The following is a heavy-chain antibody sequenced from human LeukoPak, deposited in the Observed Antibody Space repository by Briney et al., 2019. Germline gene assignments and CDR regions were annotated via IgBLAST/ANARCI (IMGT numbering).Heavy chain of an antibody. J-gene: IGHJ5*02. CDR2: ISVTTPFIT. D-gene: IGHD3-16*01. V-gene: IGHV3-48*01. CDR1: GFTFSRYR. CDR3: AQLRXXXXXTVDR. Sequence: GGSLRLSCVASGFTFSRYRMTWVRQAPGKGLEWISYISVTTPFITHYADSVKGRFTISRDNSKNTLHLQMNSLRSEDTGVYYCAQLRXXXXXTVDRWGLGTLVTVSS.